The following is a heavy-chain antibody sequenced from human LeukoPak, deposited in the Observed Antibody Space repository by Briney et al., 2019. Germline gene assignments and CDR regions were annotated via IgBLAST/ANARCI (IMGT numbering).Heavy chain of an antibody. CDR1: GFTFSNAW. D-gene: IGHD4-17*01. V-gene: IGHV3-15*01. CDR3: TTVTVTMDSEYFQH. Sequence: GGSLRLSCAASGFTFSNAWMSWVRQAPGKGLEWVGRTKSKTDGGTTDYAAPVKGRFTISRDDSKNTLYLQMNSLKTEDTAVYYCTTVTVTMDSEYFQHWGQGTLVTVSS. J-gene: IGHJ1*01. CDR2: TKSKTDGGTT.